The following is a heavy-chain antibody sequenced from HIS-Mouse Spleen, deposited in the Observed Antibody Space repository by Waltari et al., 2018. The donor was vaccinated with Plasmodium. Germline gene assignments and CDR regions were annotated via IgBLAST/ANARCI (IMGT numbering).Heavy chain of an antibody. CDR3: ARLVVVASKDSY. V-gene: IGHV4-34*01. CDR1: VGSFSGYY. Sequence: QVQLQQWGAGLLKPSETLSLTCAVDVGSFSGYYWSWIRQPPGKGLEWIREINHSGSTNYNPSLKSRVTISVDTSKNQFSLKLSSVTAADRAVYYCARLVVVASKDSYWGQGTLVTVSS. J-gene: IGHJ4*02. D-gene: IGHD2-15*01. CDR2: INHSGST.